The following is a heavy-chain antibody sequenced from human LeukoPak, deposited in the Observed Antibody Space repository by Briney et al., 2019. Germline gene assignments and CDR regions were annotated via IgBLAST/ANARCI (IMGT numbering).Heavy chain of an antibody. CDR1: GGSISSGGYY. J-gene: IGHJ3*01. Sequence: SETLSLTCTVSGGSISSGGYYWSWIRQPPGKGLEWIGYIYHSGSTYYNPSLKSRVTISVDRSKNQVSLNLNSVTAADTAVYYCASPMTLVVRGLAGIDAFDVWGQGTMVTVSS. D-gene: IGHD3-10*01. V-gene: IGHV4-30-2*01. CDR2: IYHSGST. CDR3: ASPMTLVVRGLAGIDAFDV.